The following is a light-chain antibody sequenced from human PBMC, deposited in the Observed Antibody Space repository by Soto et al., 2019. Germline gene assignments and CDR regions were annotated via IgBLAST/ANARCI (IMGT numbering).Light chain of an antibody. V-gene: IGKV1-17*01. Sequence: DIQMTQSPCSLCAYVGDSVTMTCRASQGMTNDVGWYQQQPGTPPKRLIYDASTFHSGPPSRFSGSGSGTEFTLTISRLQPEDSATYYCLQHNTHPCTFGQGTKVDIK. CDR2: DAS. CDR1: QGMTND. CDR3: LQHNTHPCT. J-gene: IGKJ1*01.